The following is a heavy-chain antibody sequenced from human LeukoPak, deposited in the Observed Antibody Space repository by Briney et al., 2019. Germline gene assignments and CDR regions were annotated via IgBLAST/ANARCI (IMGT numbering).Heavy chain of an antibody. CDR1: GFTVSSNY. V-gene: IGHV3-66*02. CDR2: IYSGGST. D-gene: IGHD2-2*01. CDR3: AGPQYCSSTSCYPDAFDI. J-gene: IGHJ3*02. Sequence: GGSLRLSCASSGFTVSSNYMSWVRQAPGKGLEWVSVIYSGGSTYYADSVKCRFTISRDNSKNTLYLQMNSLRDEDTAVYYCAGPQYCSSTSCYPDAFDIWGQGTMVTVFS.